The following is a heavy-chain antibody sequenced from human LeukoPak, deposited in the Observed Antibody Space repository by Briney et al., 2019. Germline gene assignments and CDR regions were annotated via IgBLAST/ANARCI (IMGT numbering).Heavy chain of an antibody. V-gene: IGHV4-34*01. CDR1: GGSFSGYY. Sequence: PSETLSLTCAVYGGSFSGYYWSWIRQPPGKGLEWIGEINHSGSTNYNPSLKSRVTISVDTSKNQFSLKLSSVTAADTAVYYCAREREAMVSEHDAFDIWGQGTMVTVSS. D-gene: IGHD5-18*01. CDR3: AREREAMVSEHDAFDI. J-gene: IGHJ3*02. CDR2: INHSGST.